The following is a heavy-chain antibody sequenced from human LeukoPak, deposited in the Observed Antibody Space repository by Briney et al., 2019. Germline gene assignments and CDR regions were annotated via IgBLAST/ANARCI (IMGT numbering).Heavy chain of an antibody. CDR3: AKGSYYDSSGSFYFDY. CDR1: GFTFSSYA. Sequence: GGSLRLSCVASGFTFSSYAMSWVRQAPGKGLEWVSGISGSGDNTYYADSVKGRFTISRDNSKNTLYVQVNSLGTEDTAAYYCAKGSYYDSSGSFYFDYWGQGTLVTVSS. CDR2: ISGSGDNT. V-gene: IGHV3-23*01. J-gene: IGHJ4*02. D-gene: IGHD3-22*01.